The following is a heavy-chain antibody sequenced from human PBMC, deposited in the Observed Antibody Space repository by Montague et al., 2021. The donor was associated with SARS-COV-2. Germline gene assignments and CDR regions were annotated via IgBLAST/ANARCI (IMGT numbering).Heavy chain of an antibody. CDR2: LSGSGTTT. CDR3: AKARRQGISWYGLDY. D-gene: IGHD6-13*01. CDR1: GFIFISYA. V-gene: IGHV3-23*01. Sequence: SLRLSCAASGFIFISYAMHWVRQAPGKGLEWVSVLSGSGTTTFHADSVKGRFTISRDNSKNTVYQEMNSLRADATTVYYGAKARRQGISWYGLDYWGQGTLVTVSS. J-gene: IGHJ4*02.